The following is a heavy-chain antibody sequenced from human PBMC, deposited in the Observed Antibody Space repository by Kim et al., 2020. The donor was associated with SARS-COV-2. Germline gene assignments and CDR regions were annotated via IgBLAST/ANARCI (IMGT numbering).Heavy chain of an antibody. D-gene: IGHD3-22*01. Sequence: CAQKFQGRVSLSADTSTNTAYLQLSSLRSEDTAVYYCAKEGDSSATFFDFWGQGTMVTVSS. CDR3: AKEGDSSATFFDF. J-gene: IGHJ4*02. V-gene: IGHV1-69*04.